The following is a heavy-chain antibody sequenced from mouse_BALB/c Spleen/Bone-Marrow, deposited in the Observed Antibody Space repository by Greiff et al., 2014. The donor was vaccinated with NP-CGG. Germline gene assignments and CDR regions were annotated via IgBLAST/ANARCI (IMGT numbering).Heavy chain of an antibody. V-gene: IGHV1-69*02. CDR3: TRREGNYAFAY. D-gene: IGHD2-1*01. Sequence: VQLQQSGAELVRPGASVKLSCKASGYTLTSYWINWVKQRPGQGLEWIGNIYPSDSYTNYNQKFKDKATLTVDKSSSTAYMQLSSPTSEDSAAYYCTRREGNYAFAYWGQGTLVTVSA. CDR1: GYTLTSYW. J-gene: IGHJ3*01. CDR2: IYPSDSYT.